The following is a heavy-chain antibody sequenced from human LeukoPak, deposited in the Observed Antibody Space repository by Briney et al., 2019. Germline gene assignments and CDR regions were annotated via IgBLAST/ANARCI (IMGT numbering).Heavy chain of an antibody. CDR1: GVSISNYY. CDR3: ARHFQFGESGVFDY. V-gene: IGHV4-59*08. CDR2: IYYSGST. D-gene: IGHD3-10*01. Sequence: KASETLSLTCTASGVSISNYYWSWIRQPPGKGLEWVGYIYYSGSTNYNASLKSRVTISVDTSRNPLSLKLNCVTASDTAVYYCARHFQFGESGVFDYWGQGTLVTVSS. J-gene: IGHJ4*02.